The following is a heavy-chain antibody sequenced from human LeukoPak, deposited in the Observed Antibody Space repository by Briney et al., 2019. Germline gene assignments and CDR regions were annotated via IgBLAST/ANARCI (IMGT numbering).Heavy chain of an antibody. CDR1: GFAFSSPV. CDR3: VREGRDYTNDY. J-gene: IGHJ4*02. Sequence: PGRSLRLSCAASGFAFSSPVMHWVRQGPGKGLEWVAVIWSDGSNEHYAETVKGRFTISRDNSKNTLYLQMNSLRAEDTAVYYCVREGRDYTNDYWGQGTLVTVSS. D-gene: IGHD4-11*01. CDR2: IWSDGSNE. V-gene: IGHV3-33*08.